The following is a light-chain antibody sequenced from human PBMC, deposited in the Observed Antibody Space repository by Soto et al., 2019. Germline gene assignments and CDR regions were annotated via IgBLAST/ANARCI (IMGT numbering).Light chain of an antibody. CDR2: EVS. Sequence: QSALTQPPSASGSPGQSVTISCTGTGSDVGGYNFVSWYQHHPGKAPKLIINEVSNRPSGVSNRFSGSKSGNTASLTISGLQAEDEAEYFCSSYATSSTYVVFGGGTKVTVL. CDR1: GSDVGGYNF. CDR3: SSYATSSTYVV. J-gene: IGLJ2*01. V-gene: IGLV2-14*01.